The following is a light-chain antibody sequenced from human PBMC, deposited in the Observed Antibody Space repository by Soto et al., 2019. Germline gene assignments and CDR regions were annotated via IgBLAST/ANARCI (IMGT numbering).Light chain of an antibody. Sequence: VPMTHSPCSLSASVGYIVTIISRASQSISSYLHWYQQKPGKAPKLLIYAASSLQSGAPSRFSGIGSGTDFTLTISSLQPEDFTAYCCQHCYCTPIRFGQVSRLAIK. V-gene: IGKV1-39*01. J-gene: IGKJ5*01. CDR3: QHCYCTPIR. CDR2: AAS. CDR1: QSISSY.